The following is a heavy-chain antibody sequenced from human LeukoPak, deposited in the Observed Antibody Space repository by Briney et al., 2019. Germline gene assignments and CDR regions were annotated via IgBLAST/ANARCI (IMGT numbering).Heavy chain of an antibody. J-gene: IGHJ6*02. V-gene: IGHV7-4-1*02. CDR2: INTNTGNP. Sequence: ASVKVSCKASGYTFTSYAMNWVRQEPGQGRQGMGWINTNTGNPTYAQGFTGRFVFSLDTSVNTAYLQISSLKAEDTAVYYCARDRPDPVAQFYYGMDVWGQGTTVTVSS. CDR3: ARDRPDPVAQFYYGMDV. CDR1: GYTFTSYA. D-gene: IGHD1-14*01.